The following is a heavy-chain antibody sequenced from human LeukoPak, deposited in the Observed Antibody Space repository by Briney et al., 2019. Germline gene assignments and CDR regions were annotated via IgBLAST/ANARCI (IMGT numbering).Heavy chain of an antibody. CDR2: IRYDGSNK. Sequence: PGGSLRLSCAASGFTFSSYGMHWVRQAPGKGLEWVAFIRYDGSNKYYADSVKGRFTISRDNSKNTLYLQMNSLRAEDTAVYYCAKDPIAVPAAMGLPPPYYYYYMDVWGKGTTVTISS. CDR3: AKDPIAVPAAMGLPPPYYYYYMDV. V-gene: IGHV3-30*02. J-gene: IGHJ6*03. D-gene: IGHD2-2*01. CDR1: GFTFSSYG.